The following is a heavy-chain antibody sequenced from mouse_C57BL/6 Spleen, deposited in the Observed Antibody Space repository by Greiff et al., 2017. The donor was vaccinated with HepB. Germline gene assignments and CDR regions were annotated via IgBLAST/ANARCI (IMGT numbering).Heavy chain of an antibody. D-gene: IGHD1-1*01. J-gene: IGHJ1*03. Sequence: EVQGVESGGGLVQPGGSLKLSCAASGFTFSDYYMYWVRQTPEKRLEWVAYISNGGGRTYYPDTVKGRFTLSRDNAKNTLYLQMSRLKAEDTAMYYCARSSYYCGSGYGYFDVWGTGTTVTVSS. CDR2: ISNGGGRT. V-gene: IGHV5-12*01. CDR3: ARSSYYCGSGYGYFDV. CDR1: GFTFSDYY.